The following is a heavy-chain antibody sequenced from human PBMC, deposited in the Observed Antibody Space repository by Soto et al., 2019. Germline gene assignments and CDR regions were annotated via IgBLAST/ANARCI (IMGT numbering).Heavy chain of an antibody. CDR2: ISSTTNYI. Sequence: PGGSLRFSCAAAGFTFTRYSMNWVRQAPGKGLEWVSSISSTTNYIYYGDSMKGRFTISRDKAKNSLYLEMNSLRAEDTAVYYCARESEDLTSNFDYWGQGTLVTVSS. CDR3: ARESEDLTSNFDY. J-gene: IGHJ4*02. V-gene: IGHV3-21*06. CDR1: GFTFTRYS.